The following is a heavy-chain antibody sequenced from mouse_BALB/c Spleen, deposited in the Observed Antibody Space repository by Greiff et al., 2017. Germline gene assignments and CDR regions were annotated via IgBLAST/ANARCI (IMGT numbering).Heavy chain of an antibody. D-gene: IGHD2-3*01. CDR2: IYPGDGDT. Sequence: QVQLKESGPELVKPGASVKISCKASGYAFSSSWMNWVKQRPGQGLEWIGRIYPGDGDTNYNGKFKGKATLTADKSSSTAYMQLSSLTSVDSAVYFCARSGLLRGNFDYWGQGTTHTVSS. V-gene: IGHV1-82*01. CDR1: GYAFSSSW. CDR3: ARSGLLRGNFDY. J-gene: IGHJ2*01.